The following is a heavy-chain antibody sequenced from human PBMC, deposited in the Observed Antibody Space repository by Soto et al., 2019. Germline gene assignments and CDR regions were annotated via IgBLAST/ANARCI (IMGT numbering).Heavy chain of an antibody. Sequence: QVQLQESGPGLVKPSQTLSLMCTVSDDPISSCDYYWTWIRQPPGKGLEWIGYIYYSGTTYYNPSLKGRVTMSVDTSKNKFSLKLTSVTAADTAVYYCARAPYRGTNSRGALDMWGQGTMVTVSS. V-gene: IGHV4-30-4*01. D-gene: IGHD2-8*01. J-gene: IGHJ3*02. CDR2: IYYSGTT. CDR1: DDPISSCDYY. CDR3: ARAPYRGTNSRGALDM.